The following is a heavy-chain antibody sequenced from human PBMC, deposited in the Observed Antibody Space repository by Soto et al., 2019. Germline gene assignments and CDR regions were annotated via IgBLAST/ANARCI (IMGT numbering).Heavy chain of an antibody. CDR1: GGSISSYY. CDR2: IYYSGST. CDR3: AGSGIAAAGNSFDY. V-gene: IGHV4-59*01. J-gene: IGHJ4*02. D-gene: IGHD6-13*01. Sequence: SETLSLTCTVSGGSISSYYWSWIRQPPGKGLEWIGYIYYSGSTNYNPSLKSRVTISVDTSKNQFSLKLSSVTAADTAVYYCAGSGIAAAGNSFDYWGQGTLVTVSS.